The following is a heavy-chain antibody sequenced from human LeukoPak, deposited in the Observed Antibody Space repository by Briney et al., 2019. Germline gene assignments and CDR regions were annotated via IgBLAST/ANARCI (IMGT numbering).Heavy chain of an antibody. CDR2: ISAYNGNT. J-gene: IGHJ5*02. Sequence: GASVKVSCKASGYTFTSYGISWVRQAPGQGLEWMGWISAYNGNTNYAQKLQGRVTMTTDTSTSTAYMELRSLRSDDTAVYYRARAYDFWSGYSNWFDPWGQGTLVTVSS. D-gene: IGHD3-3*01. V-gene: IGHV1-18*01. CDR1: GYTFTSYG. CDR3: ARAYDFWSGYSNWFDP.